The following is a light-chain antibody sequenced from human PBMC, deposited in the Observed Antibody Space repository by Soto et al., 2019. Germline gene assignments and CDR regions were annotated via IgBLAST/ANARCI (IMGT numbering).Light chain of an antibody. J-gene: IGLJ2*01. CDR3: SSFAGAPVV. CDR2: EVS. V-gene: IGLV2-8*01. CDR1: SSDVGGYNY. Sequence: QSALTQPPSAPGSPGQSVTISCTGTSSDVGGYNYVYWYQQHPGKAPKVLIYEVSKRPSGVPARFACSKSGNTASLIVSGLHAEDESDYYCSSFAGAPVVFGGGTKLTVL.